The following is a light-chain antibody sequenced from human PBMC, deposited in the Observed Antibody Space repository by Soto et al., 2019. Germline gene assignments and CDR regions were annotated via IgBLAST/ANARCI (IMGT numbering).Light chain of an antibody. CDR3: CSSTSSTPYV. J-gene: IGLJ1*01. Sequence: QSVLTQPASVSGSPGQSITISCTGTGSDVGGSNYVSWYQQKPGKAPKLIIYDVSYRPSGLSNRFSGSKSGNTASLTISGLQAADEAEYYCCSSTSSTPYVFGSGTKVTVL. CDR2: DVS. CDR1: GSDVGGSNY. V-gene: IGLV2-14*01.